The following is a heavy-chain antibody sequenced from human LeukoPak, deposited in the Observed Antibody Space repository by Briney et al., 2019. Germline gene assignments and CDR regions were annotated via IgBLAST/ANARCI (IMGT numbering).Heavy chain of an antibody. CDR3: AKDSGLGGVLNGIVVVPAAMRDVDY. Sequence: GSLRLSCAASGFTFSSYAMSWVRQAPGKGLEWVSVISGSGGSTYYADSVKGRFTISRDNSKNTLYLQMNSLRAEDTAVYYCAKDSGLGGVLNGIVVVPAAMRDVDYWGQGTLVTVSS. D-gene: IGHD2-2*01. V-gene: IGHV3-23*01. CDR1: GFTFSSYA. J-gene: IGHJ4*02. CDR2: ISGSGGST.